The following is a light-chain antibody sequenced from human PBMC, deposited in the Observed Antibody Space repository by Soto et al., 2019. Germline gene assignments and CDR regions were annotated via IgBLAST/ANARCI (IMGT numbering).Light chain of an antibody. J-gene: IGLJ3*02. Sequence: QSALTQPASVSGSPGQSITISCTGTSSDVGNYDLVSWYQQHPGKAPKLMIYEVNKRPSGVSYRFSGSKSGNTASLTISGLQAEDGADYYCCSHGGPIPWGFGGGTKLTVL. V-gene: IGLV2-23*02. CDR3: CSHGGPIPWG. CDR1: SSDVGNYDL. CDR2: EVN.